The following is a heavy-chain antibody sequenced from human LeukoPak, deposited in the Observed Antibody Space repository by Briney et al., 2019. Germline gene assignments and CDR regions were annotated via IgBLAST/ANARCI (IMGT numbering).Heavy chain of an antibody. V-gene: IGHV1-18*01. CDR1: GYTFTSYD. CDR2: ISGNNGNT. CDR3: ARDGGWYYFDY. D-gene: IGHD6-19*01. J-gene: IGHJ4*02. Sequence: ASVKVSCKASGYTFTSYDISWVRQAPGQGLEYMGWISGNNGNTHYAQNLQGRVTMTTDTSTSTAYMELRSLRSDDTAVYYCARDGGWYYFDYWGRGTLVTVSS.